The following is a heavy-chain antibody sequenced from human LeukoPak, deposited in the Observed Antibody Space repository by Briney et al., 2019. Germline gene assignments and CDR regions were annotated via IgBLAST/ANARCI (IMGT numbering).Heavy chain of an antibody. CDR3: AKDFYHYYDSSGYYDPLYYFDY. Sequence: GGSLRLSCAASGFTFSSYGMSWVRQAPGKGLEWVSAISGSGGSTYYADSVKGRFTISRDNSKNTLYLQMNSLRAEDTAVYYCAKDFYHYYDSSGYYDPLYYFDYWGQGTLVTVSS. CDR2: ISGSGGST. J-gene: IGHJ4*02. D-gene: IGHD3-22*01. CDR1: GFTFSSYG. V-gene: IGHV3-23*01.